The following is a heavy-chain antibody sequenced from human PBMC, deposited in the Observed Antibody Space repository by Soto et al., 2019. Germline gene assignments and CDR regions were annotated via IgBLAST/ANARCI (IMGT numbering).Heavy chain of an antibody. CDR1: GFSFTNYV. D-gene: IGHD1-7*01. V-gene: IGHV3-23*01. J-gene: IGHJ3*02. CDR3: VRRAITATTRWGSFDI. CDR2: ISGSGDST. Sequence: EVQLLESGGGLVQPGGSLRLSCAASGFSFTNYVMNWVRQTPGKGLEWVSTISGSGDSTYYTDSVQGRFTVSRDNSKSTLFLQMNSVRADDTAVYYCVRRAITATTRWGSFDIWGQGTMVTVSS.